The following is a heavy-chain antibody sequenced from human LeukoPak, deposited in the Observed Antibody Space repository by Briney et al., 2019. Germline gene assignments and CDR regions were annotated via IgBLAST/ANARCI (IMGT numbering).Heavy chain of an antibody. CDR2: IWPGDSDT. J-gene: IGHJ6*03. V-gene: IGHV5-51*01. Sequence: GESLKISCKGSGYSFTSYWIGWVRQMPGKGLEWMGIIWPGDSDTRYSPSFQGQVTISADKSISTAYLQWSSLKASDTAMYYCARTIAAAGPGAYYYYYMDVWGKGTTVTVSS. CDR3: ARTIAAAGPGAYYYYYMDV. D-gene: IGHD6-13*01. CDR1: GYSFTSYW.